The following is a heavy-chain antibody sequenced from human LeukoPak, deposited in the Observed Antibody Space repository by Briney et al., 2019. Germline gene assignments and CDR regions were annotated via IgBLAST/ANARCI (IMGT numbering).Heavy chain of an antibody. V-gene: IGHV3-21*01. CDR2: ISSSSSYI. CDR1: GFTFSSYS. D-gene: IGHD3-3*01. CDR3: ARGNGWGFLEWLDAFDI. J-gene: IGHJ3*02. Sequence: PGGSLRLSCAASGFTFSSYSMNWVRQAPGKGLEWVSSISSSSSYIYYADSVKGRFTISRDNAKNSLYLQMNSLRAEDTAVYYCARGNGWGFLEWLDAFDIWGQGTMVTVSS.